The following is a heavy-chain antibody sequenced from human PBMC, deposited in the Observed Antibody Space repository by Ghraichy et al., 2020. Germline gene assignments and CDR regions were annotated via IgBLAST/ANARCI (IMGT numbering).Heavy chain of an antibody. Sequence: SVKVSCKASGFTFTSSAMQWVRQARGQRLEWIGWIVVGSGNTNYAQKFQERVTITRDMSTSTAYMELSSLRSEDTAVYYCAAYQADSSGWLLNYWGQGTLVTVSS. CDR2: IVVGSGNT. CDR1: GFTFTSSA. CDR3: AAYQADSSGWLLNY. J-gene: IGHJ4*02. V-gene: IGHV1-58*02. D-gene: IGHD6-19*01.